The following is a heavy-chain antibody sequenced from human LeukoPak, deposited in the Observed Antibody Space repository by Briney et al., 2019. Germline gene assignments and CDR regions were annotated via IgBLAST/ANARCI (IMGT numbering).Heavy chain of an antibody. V-gene: IGHV4-59*02. D-gene: IGHD3-22*01. Sequence: PSETLSLTCTVSGGSVTDYYWSWIRQSPGKGLEWIGYIYYTGTSYNPSLKSRVTISADTSKNQFSLKLISVTAADTAVYYCARVTGYMIEDYFDYWGQGTLVTVSS. CDR2: IYYTGT. CDR3: ARVTGYMIEDYFDY. J-gene: IGHJ4*02. CDR1: GGSVTDYY.